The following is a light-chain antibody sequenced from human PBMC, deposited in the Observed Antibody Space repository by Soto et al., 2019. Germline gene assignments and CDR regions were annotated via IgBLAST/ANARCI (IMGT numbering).Light chain of an antibody. CDR3: QQYGSSPIT. V-gene: IGKV3-20*01. CDR2: DAS. Sequence: MVLTQSPATRSLSAGERAALAWRASQSVSSYLAWYQQKPGQAPRLLIYDASNRATGIPARVSGSGSGTDFTLTISRLEPEDFEVYYCQQYGSSPITFGQGTRLEIK. J-gene: IGKJ5*01. CDR1: QSVSSY.